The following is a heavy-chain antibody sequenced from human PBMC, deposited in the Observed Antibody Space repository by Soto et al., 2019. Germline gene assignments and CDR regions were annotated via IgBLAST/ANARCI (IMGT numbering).Heavy chain of an antibody. V-gene: IGHV3-23*01. CDR1: GFNFSNYA. CDR2: ISGNSGTT. CDR3: ATGRAITVFGVITPFNS. D-gene: IGHD3-3*01. Sequence: EVQLLESGGDFKQPGGSLRLSCEGSGFNFSNYALNWVRQAPGKRLEWVSVISGNSGTTYYAASVKGRFTISRDNSKNALYLQMNSLRAVDTAVYYCATGRAITVFGVITPFNSWGQGTLVTVSS. J-gene: IGHJ4*02.